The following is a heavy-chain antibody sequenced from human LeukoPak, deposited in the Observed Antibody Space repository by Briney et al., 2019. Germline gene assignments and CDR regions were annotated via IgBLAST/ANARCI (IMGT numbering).Heavy chain of an antibody. J-gene: IGHJ4*02. Sequence: GGSLRLSCAAFGFTFSRYAMHWVRQAPGKGLEYVSGISNNGGETYHANSVKGRFTISRDNAKNSLYLQMNSLRAEEDTALYYCARDAPTVGVDSWGQGTLVTVSS. CDR2: ISNNGGET. V-gene: IGHV3-64*01. CDR3: ARDAPTVGVDS. CDR1: GFTFSRYA.